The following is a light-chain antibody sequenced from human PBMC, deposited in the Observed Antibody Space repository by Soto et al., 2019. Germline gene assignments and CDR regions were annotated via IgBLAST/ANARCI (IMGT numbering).Light chain of an antibody. CDR2: AAS. CDR3: LQDYNYPQT. Sequence: AIQMTQSPASLSASVGDRVTITCRASQGIRNDLGWYQQKPGKAPKLLIYAASSLQSGVPSRFSVSLSGTDVTLTISSLQPEDFATYYGLQDYNYPQTFGQGTKVDIK. CDR1: QGIRND. J-gene: IGKJ1*01. V-gene: IGKV1-6*01.